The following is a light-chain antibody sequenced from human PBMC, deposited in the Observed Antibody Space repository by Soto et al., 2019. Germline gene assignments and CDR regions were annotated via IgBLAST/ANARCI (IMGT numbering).Light chain of an antibody. J-gene: IGKJ1*01. CDR2: DAS. CDR3: QQRSNWPRGT. V-gene: IGKV3-11*01. Sequence: EIVLPQSPATLSLSPGERATLSCRASQSVSSYLAWYQQKPGQAPRLLIYDASNRATGIPARFSGSGSGTDFTLTISSLEPEDFAVYYCQQRSNWPRGTFGQGTKVEIK. CDR1: QSVSSY.